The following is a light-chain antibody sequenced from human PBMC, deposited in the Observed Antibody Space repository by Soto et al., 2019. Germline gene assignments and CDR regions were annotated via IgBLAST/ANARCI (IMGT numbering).Light chain of an antibody. Sequence: EIVLTDAPGTLSLSPGERATFSCRASQTVSQDYLAWFQHKPGQAPRLLMFSATSRAAGIPDRFSGSGSGTDFTLTISRLDPEDFAVYFCQQYGSSPQTFGQGTKVDIK. J-gene: IGKJ1*01. CDR2: SAT. V-gene: IGKV3-20*01. CDR3: QQYGSSPQT. CDR1: QTVSQDY.